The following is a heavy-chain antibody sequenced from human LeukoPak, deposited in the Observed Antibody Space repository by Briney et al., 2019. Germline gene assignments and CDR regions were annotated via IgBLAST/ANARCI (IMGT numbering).Heavy chain of an antibody. CDR3: AKDGDSSGWYYFDY. Sequence: PGGSLRLSCAASGFTFDDYAMHWVRQAPGKGLEWVSLISGDGGSTYYADSVEGRFTISRDNSKNSLYLQMNSLRTEDTALYYCAKDGDSSGWYYFDYWGQGTLVTVSS. D-gene: IGHD6-19*01. J-gene: IGHJ4*02. CDR2: ISGDGGST. V-gene: IGHV3-43*02. CDR1: GFTFDDYA.